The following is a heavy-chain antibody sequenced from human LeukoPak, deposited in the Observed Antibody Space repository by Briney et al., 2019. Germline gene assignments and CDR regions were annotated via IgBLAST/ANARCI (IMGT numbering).Heavy chain of an antibody. Sequence: PSETLSLTCTISGGSVTSGSYYRSWIRQPPEKGLEWIGYIYYTGSTDYNPSLKSRVTISVETSKNQFSLQLSSVTAADTAIYYCATSLESYYYMDVWGKGTTVTVSS. CDR2: IYYTGST. J-gene: IGHJ6*03. D-gene: IGHD5-24*01. CDR1: GGSVTSGSYY. V-gene: IGHV4-61*01. CDR3: ATSLESYYYMDV.